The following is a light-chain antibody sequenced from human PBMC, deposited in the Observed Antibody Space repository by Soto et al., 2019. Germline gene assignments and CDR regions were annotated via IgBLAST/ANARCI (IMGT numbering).Light chain of an antibody. CDR3: ATWDDSLNGLYV. CDR1: NSNIGDNT. J-gene: IGLJ1*01. CDR2: SNG. Sequence: QSALTQAPSASGTPGQRVTISCSGSNSNIGDNTVNWYQHLPGTAPKLLIYSNGQRPSGVPDRFSGSKSGTSASLAISGLRSDDEADYFCATWDDSLNGLYVFGTGTKVTVL. V-gene: IGLV1-44*01.